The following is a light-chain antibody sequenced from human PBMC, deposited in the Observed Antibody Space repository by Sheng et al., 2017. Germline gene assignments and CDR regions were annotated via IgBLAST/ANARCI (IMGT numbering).Light chain of an antibody. Sequence: SYELTQPPSVSVSPGQTARITCSGDALPKKYAYWYQQKSGQAPVLVIYEDSKRPSGIPERFSGSSSGTMGHLDYQWGPRWEDEADYYCYSTDSSGNHWVFGGGTKLTRP. CDR2: EDS. J-gene: IGLJ3*02. CDR3: YSTDSSGNHWV. V-gene: IGLV3-10*01. CDR1: ALPKKY.